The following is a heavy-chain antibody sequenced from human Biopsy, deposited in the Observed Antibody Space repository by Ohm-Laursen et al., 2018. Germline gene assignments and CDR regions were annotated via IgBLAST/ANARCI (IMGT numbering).Heavy chain of an antibody. D-gene: IGHD5-12*01. CDR2: INQSGST. Sequence: SHTLSLTCAVNGESSSGYFWNWIRQPPGKGLEWIGEINQSGSTKYNPSLKRRATLSADSSNSQFSLRLTSVTAADTAIYYCARGSGYFKLDVWGQGTTVTVSS. CDR1: GESSSGYF. J-gene: IGHJ6*02. CDR3: ARGSGYFKLDV. V-gene: IGHV4-34*01.